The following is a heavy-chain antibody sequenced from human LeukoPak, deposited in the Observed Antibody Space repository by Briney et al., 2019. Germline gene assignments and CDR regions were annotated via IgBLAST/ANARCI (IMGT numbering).Heavy chain of an antibody. J-gene: IGHJ5*02. CDR3: ARGIVVAGTEAWFDP. Sequence: GGSLRLSCAASGFTFSDYYMSWIRQAPGKGLEWVSFISSSGSYTNYADSVKGRFTISRDNAKNTLYLQMNSLRAEDTAVYYCARGIVVAGTEAWFDPWGQGTLVTVSS. D-gene: IGHD6-19*01. V-gene: IGHV3-11*06. CDR1: GFTFSDYY. CDR2: ISSSGSYT.